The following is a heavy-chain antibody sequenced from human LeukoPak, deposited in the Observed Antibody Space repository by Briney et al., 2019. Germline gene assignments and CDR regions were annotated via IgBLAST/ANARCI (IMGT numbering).Heavy chain of an antibody. J-gene: IGHJ3*02. D-gene: IGHD3-22*01. CDR1: GGSFSGYY. V-gene: IGHV4-34*01. CDR2: INHSGST. CDR3: ARVVRPPVDDSSGYYLEGTGASDI. Sequence: SETLSLTCAVYGGSFSGYYWSWIRQPPGKGLEWIGEINHSGSTNYNPSLKSRVTISVDTSKNQFSLKLSSVTAADTAVYYCARVVRPPVDDSSGYYLEGTGASDIWGQGTMVTVSS.